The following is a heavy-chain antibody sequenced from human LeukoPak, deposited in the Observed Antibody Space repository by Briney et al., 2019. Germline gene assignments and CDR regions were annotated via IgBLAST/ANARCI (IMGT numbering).Heavy chain of an antibody. Sequence: GGSLRLSCAASGFTFSSYAMSWVRQAPGKGLEWVSAISGSGGSTYYADSVKGRFTISRDKSKNTLYLQMNSLRAEDTAVYYCAKVRGGHDYSNYVPYFDYWGQGTLVTVSS. CDR1: GFTFSSYA. J-gene: IGHJ4*02. CDR2: ISGSGGST. CDR3: AKVRGGHDYSNYVPYFDY. V-gene: IGHV3-23*01. D-gene: IGHD4-11*01.